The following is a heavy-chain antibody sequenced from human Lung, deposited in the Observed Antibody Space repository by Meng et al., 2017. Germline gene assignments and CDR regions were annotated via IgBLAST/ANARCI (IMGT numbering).Heavy chain of an antibody. CDR2: IKSNTDGGTA. V-gene: IGHV3-15*01. CDR3: SWDDRAVSDY. Sequence: VHLVESGGDLVKPGGSFRLSCAASGFYFSNAWMSWVRQAPGKGLEWVGRIKSNTDGGTAEYAAPVTGRFTISRDDSKSTLYLQLSGLTTDDTGVYYCSWDDRAVSDYWGQGTLVTVSS. CDR1: GFYFSNAW. D-gene: IGHD3-9*01. J-gene: IGHJ4*02.